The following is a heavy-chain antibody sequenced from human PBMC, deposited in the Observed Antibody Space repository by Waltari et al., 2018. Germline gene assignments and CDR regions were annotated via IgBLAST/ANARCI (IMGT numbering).Heavy chain of an antibody. CDR2: IYHSGST. Sequence: QVQLQESGPGLVKPSETLSLTCAVSGYSISSGYYWGWIRQPPGKGLEWIGSIYHSGSTYYNPSRKSRVTISVDTSKNQFALKLSSVTAADTAVYDCAKPGIAAAGLSSEWAFDIWGQGTMVTVSS. D-gene: IGHD6-13*01. CDR1: GYSISSGYY. CDR3: AKPGIAAAGLSSEWAFDI. J-gene: IGHJ3*02. V-gene: IGHV4-38-2*01.